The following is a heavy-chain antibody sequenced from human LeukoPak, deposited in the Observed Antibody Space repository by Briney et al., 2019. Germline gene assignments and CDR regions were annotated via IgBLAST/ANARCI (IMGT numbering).Heavy chain of an antibody. CDR3: ARDQGSLTRSWYTGY. V-gene: IGHV1-2*06. CDR2: INSYSGDT. J-gene: IGHJ4*02. Sequence: ASVMISCKASGYTFTGYHIHCVRQATGQGLEWMVRINSYSGDTNFAQKFQRRVPMTRDTSITTAYMDLSSLTPDDTAVYFCARDQGSLTRSWYTGYWGQGTQVTVSS. D-gene: IGHD6-13*01. CDR1: GYTFTGYH.